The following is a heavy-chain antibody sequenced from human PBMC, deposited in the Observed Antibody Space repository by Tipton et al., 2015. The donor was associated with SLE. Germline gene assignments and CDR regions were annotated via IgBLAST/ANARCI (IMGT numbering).Heavy chain of an antibody. CDR1: GGSFSSYD. CDR2: IYYSGST. CDR3: ARGMVTWRGAIIGVDV. Sequence: TLSLTCTVSGGSFSSYDWSWIRQSPGKGLEWIGHIYYSGSTHYNPSLKSRVAISVDTSKNQFSLKLNSLTAADTAVYYCARGMVTWRGAIIGVDVWGQGTTVNVSS. V-gene: IGHV4-59*08. D-gene: IGHD2-21*02. J-gene: IGHJ6*02.